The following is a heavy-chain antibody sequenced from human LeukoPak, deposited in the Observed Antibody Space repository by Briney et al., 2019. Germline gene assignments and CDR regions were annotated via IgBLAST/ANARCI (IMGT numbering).Heavy chain of an antibody. J-gene: IGHJ4*02. CDR1: GFTLSSYG. V-gene: IGHV3-30*02. CDR2: IRYDGSNK. Sequence: GGSLRLSCAASGFTLSSYGMHWVRQAPGKGLEWVAFIRYDGSNKYYADSVKGRFTISRDNSKNTLYLQMNSLRAEDTAVYYCAKDPYGDYGFDYWGQGTLVTVSS. D-gene: IGHD4-17*01. CDR3: AKDPYGDYGFDY.